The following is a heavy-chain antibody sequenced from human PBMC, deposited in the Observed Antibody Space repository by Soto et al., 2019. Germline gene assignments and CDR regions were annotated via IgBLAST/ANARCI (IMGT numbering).Heavy chain of an antibody. D-gene: IGHD3-9*01. J-gene: IGHJ6*02. CDR2: IKQDGSEK. Sequence: EVQLVESGGGLVQPGGSLRLSCAASGFTFSSYWMSWVRQAPGKGLEWVANIKQDGSEKYYVDSVKGRFTISRDNAKNSLHLQMNSLRAEDTAVYYCARDRGVFVWLYVTYYYYGMDVWGQGTTVTVSS. CDR3: ARDRGVFVWLYVTYYYYGMDV. CDR1: GFTFSSYW. V-gene: IGHV3-7*03.